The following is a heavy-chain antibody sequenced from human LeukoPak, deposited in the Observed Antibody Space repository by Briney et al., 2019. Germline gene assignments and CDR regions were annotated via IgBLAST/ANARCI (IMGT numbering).Heavy chain of an antibody. Sequence: GGSVTLSCAPSVLTFSSYSTKWVRQARGKGLEWVSSIRRSSSYIYYADSVEWRFTISRHNAKNSLYVKMNSLRPEHTAMYQCAKNWGSFSWYFELWGRGT. CDR3: AKNWGSFSWYFEL. J-gene: IGHJ2*01. CDR1: VLTFSSYS. V-gene: IGHV3-21*01. CDR2: IRRSSSYI. D-gene: IGHD2/OR15-2a*01.